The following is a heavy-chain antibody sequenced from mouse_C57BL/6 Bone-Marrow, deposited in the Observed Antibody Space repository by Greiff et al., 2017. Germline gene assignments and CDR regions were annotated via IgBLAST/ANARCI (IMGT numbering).Heavy chain of an antibody. CDR3: ARYYGSSYWYFDV. CDR2: IDPSDSYT. Sequence: QVQLQQPGAELVMPGASVKLSCKASGYTFPSYWMHWVKQRPGQGLEWIGEIDPSDSYTNYNQKFKGKSTLTVDKSSSTAYMPLSSLTSEDSAVYYCARYYGSSYWYFDVWGTGTTVTVSS. CDR1: GYTFPSYW. D-gene: IGHD1-1*01. V-gene: IGHV1-69*01. J-gene: IGHJ1*03.